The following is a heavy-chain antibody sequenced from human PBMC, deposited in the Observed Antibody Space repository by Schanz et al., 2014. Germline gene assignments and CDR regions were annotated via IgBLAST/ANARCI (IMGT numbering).Heavy chain of an antibody. CDR1: GFIFGSSV. CDR3: ARGKYCTITRCYRTETEGIYYMDV. D-gene: IGHD2-2*01. CDR2: ITGASDPI. J-gene: IGHJ6*03. Sequence: EVQLLESGGGLIQPGGSLRLSCAASGFIFGSSVMAWVRQAPGKGLEWVSGITGASDPIDYAESVKGRFTISRDNSKHTLYLQMKSLRAEDTAVYYCARGKYCTITRCYRTETEGIYYMDVWGKGTTVTVSS. V-gene: IGHV3-23*01.